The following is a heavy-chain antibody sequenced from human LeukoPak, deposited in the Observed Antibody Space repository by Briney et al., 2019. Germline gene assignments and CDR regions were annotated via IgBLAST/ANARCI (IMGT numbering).Heavy chain of an antibody. J-gene: IGHJ6*03. CDR3: AREGWELPRNYYMDV. CDR1: GFTFSSYA. CDR2: ISYDGSNK. V-gene: IGHV3-30-3*01. D-gene: IGHD1-26*01. Sequence: GGSLRLSCAASGFTFSSYAMHWVRQAPGKGLEWVAVISYDGSNKYYADSVKGRFTISRDNSKNTLHLQMNSLRAEDTAVYYCAREGWELPRNYYMDVWGKGTTVTVSS.